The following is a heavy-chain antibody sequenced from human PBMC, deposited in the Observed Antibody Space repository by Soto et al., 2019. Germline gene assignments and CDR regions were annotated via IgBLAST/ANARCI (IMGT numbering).Heavy chain of an antibody. CDR1: GGSISSGANY. V-gene: IGHV4-31*03. J-gene: IGHJ5*02. CDR2: IYYSGSA. D-gene: IGHD2-2*01. CDR3: ARVLCSSTTCYCHDWFDH. Sequence: SETLSLTCTVSGGSISSGANYWSWVRQGPGKGLEWIGNIYYSGSAYYNPSLKSRLTMSVDTSKNSFSLKLTSVTAADTAVYYCARVLCSSTTCYCHDWFDHWGQGTLVPVS.